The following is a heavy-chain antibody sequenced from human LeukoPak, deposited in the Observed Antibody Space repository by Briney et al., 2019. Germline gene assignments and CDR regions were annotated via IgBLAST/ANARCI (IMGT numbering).Heavy chain of an antibody. Sequence: SETLFLTCAVPGGSVSSGGYSWSWIRQPPGKGLEWIGYIYHSGSTYYNPSLKSRVTISVDRSKNQFSLKLSSVTAADTAVYYCARSDGDYEYWYFDLWGRGTLVTVSS. J-gene: IGHJ2*01. CDR2: IYHSGST. D-gene: IGHD4-17*01. V-gene: IGHV4-30-2*01. CDR1: GGSVSSGGYS. CDR3: ARSDGDYEYWYFDL.